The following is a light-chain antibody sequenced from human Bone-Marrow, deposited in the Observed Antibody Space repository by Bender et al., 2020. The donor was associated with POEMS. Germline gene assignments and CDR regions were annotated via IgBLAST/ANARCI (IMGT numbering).Light chain of an antibody. CDR2: DTY. Sequence: SVLTQSPSASGTPGQTVTISCSGSASNIGRTYVQWYQHLPGTAPRLLIYDTYLRPSGVPDRFSGSKSGTSASLSISGLRSEDEADYYCATWDESLRGRVFGGGTKLTVL. J-gene: IGLJ3*02. V-gene: IGLV1-47*01. CDR1: ASNIGRTY. CDR3: ATWDESLRGRV.